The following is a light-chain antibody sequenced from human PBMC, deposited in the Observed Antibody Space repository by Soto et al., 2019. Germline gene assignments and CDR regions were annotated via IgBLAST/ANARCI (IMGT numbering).Light chain of an antibody. J-gene: IGKJ1*01. Sequence: EIVLTQSPGTLSLSPGARATLSCRASQSVTSSYLAWYQQKPGQAPRLLIYGASSRATGIPDRFSGSGSGTDFTPNISRLEPEDFAVYYCQQYGSSGTFAQGTKV. CDR1: QSVTSSY. V-gene: IGKV3-20*01. CDR2: GAS. CDR3: QQYGSSGT.